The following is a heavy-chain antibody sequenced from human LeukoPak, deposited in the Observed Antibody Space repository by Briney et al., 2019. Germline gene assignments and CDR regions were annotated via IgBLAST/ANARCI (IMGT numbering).Heavy chain of an antibody. CDR3: ARPFSAPNSNYPYYFDY. V-gene: IGHV3-74*01. CDR1: GFTFSSYW. Sequence: PGGSLRLSCAASGFTFSSYWMHWVRQAPGKGLVWVSRINSDGSSTNYADSVKGRFTISRDNAKNTVYLQMNSLRAEDTTVYSCARPFSAPNSNYPYYFDYWGQGILVTVSS. J-gene: IGHJ4*02. CDR2: INSDGSST. D-gene: IGHD4-11*01.